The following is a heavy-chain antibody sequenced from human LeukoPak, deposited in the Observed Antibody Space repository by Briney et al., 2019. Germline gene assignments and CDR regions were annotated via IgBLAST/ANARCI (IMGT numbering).Heavy chain of an antibody. CDR2: IDWDDDK. Sequence: SGPALVKPTQTLTLTCTFSGFSLRTSGMCVSWIRQPPGKALEWLSRIDWDDDKYYSTSLKTRLTISKDTSKNQVVLTMTNMDPVDTATYYCARHYYDSSGYSFDYWGQGTLVTVSS. J-gene: IGHJ4*02. CDR1: GFSLRTSGMC. V-gene: IGHV2-70*11. CDR3: ARHYYDSSGYSFDY. D-gene: IGHD3-22*01.